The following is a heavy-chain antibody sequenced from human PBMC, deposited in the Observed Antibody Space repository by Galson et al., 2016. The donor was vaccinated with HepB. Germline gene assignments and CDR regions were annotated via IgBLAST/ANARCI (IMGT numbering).Heavy chain of an antibody. V-gene: IGHV3-23*01. CDR1: GFTFSSYA. Sequence: SLRLSCAASGFTFSSYAMSWVRQAPGKGLEWVSGISDNGGSTFYADSVKGRFTISRDNSKNTAYLQMNSLRAEDTAKYYCANPGTYLLYWGQGTLVTVSS. CDR2: ISDNGGST. D-gene: IGHD2-21*01. CDR3: ANPGTYLLY. J-gene: IGHJ4*02.